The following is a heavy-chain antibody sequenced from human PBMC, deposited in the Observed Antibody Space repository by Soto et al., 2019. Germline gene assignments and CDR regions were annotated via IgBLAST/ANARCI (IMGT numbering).Heavy chain of an antibody. V-gene: IGHV3-11*01. D-gene: IGHD6-13*01. CDR3: ARGTYRSKTDFDY. J-gene: IGHJ4*02. CDR2: ISSSSGTI. CDR1: GFTFSDYY. Sequence: PGWSLRLSCAASGFTFSDYYMTWIRQAPGSGLEWVSYISSSSGTISYANSVKGRFTISRDNAQNSLYLQMTSLRAEDTAVYYCARGTYRSKTDFDYWGQGTLVTVSS.